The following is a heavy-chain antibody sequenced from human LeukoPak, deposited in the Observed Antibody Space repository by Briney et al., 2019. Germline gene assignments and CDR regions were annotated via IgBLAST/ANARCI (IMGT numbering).Heavy chain of an antibody. CDR3: ARDSRVYDFWSGYSVPDAFDI. Sequence: GASVKVSCKASGYTFTSYGISWVRQAPGQGLEWMGWISAYNGNTNYAQKLQGRVTMTTDTSTSTAYMELRSLRSDDTAVYYCARDSRVYDFWSGYSVPDAFDIWGQGTMVTVSS. V-gene: IGHV1-18*01. J-gene: IGHJ3*02. CDR2: ISAYNGNT. CDR1: GYTFTSYG. D-gene: IGHD3-3*01.